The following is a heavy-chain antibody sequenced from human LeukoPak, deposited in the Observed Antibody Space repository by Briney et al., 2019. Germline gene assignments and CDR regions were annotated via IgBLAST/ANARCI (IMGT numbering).Heavy chain of an antibody. J-gene: IGHJ4*02. CDR3: AKAMIVVASSHDY. Sequence: GGSLRLSCAASGFTFSSYAMSWVRQAPGKGREWVSAISGSGGSTYYADSVTGRFTISRDNSKNTLYLQMNSLRAEDTAVYYYAKAMIVVASSHDYWGQGTLVTVSS. CDR1: GFTFSSYA. D-gene: IGHD3-22*01. V-gene: IGHV3-23*01. CDR2: ISGSGGST.